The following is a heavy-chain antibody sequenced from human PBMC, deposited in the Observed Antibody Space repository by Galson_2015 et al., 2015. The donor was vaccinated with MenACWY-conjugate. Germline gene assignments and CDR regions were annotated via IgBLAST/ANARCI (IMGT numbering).Heavy chain of an antibody. CDR2: IYPRDSET. CDR1: GYDFTTYW. D-gene: IGHD4-11*01. CDR3: ARSLGTVTPTLLGY. V-gene: IGHV5-51*01. J-gene: IGHJ4*02. Sequence: QSGAEVKKPGESLKISCKGSGYDFTTYWIVWVRQMPGKGLEWMGIIYPRDSETTYSPTFQGQVTISADKSISAAYLQWSSLKPSDTAIYYCARSLGTVTPTLLGYWGQGTLVTVSS.